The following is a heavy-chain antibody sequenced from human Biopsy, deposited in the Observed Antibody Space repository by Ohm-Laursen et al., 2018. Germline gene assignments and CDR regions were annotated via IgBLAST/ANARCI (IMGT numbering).Heavy chain of an antibody. CDR3: ASRGSGDYFPTFFDF. D-gene: IGHD5-12*01. J-gene: IGHJ4*02. V-gene: IGHV4-31*03. CDR1: GVSINGGRYH. Sequence: TLSLTCTVSGVSINGGRYHWNWIRHHPGKVVEWIGYIFYSANTNSNPSLKSRVTISVDTSKNQFSLKLSTVTAPDTAVYYSASRGSGDYFPTFFDFWGQGALVTVSS. CDR2: IFYSANT.